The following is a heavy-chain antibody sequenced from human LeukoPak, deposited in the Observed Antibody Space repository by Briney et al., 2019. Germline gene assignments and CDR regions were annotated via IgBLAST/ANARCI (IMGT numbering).Heavy chain of an antibody. Sequence: PSETLSLTCTVSGGSISSHYWSWIRQPPGKGLEWIGYIYYSGSTNYNPSLKSRVTISVDTSKNQFSLKLSSVTAADTAVYYCARALGRDYDILTGYYRRYYFDYWGQGTLVTVSS. CDR2: IYYSGST. CDR3: ARALGRDYDILTGYYRRYYFDY. V-gene: IGHV4-59*11. J-gene: IGHJ4*02. CDR1: GGSISSHY. D-gene: IGHD3-9*01.